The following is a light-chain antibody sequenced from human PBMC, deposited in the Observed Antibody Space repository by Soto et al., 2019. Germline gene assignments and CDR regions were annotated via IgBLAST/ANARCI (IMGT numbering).Light chain of an antibody. J-gene: IGLJ2*01. CDR3: AAWDDSLRAVV. V-gene: IGLV1-44*01. Sequence: QSVLTQSPSASGTPGQRVTISCSGSRSNIGTYTVNWYQQLPGTAPTLLIYRTHQRPSGVPDRFSGSKSGTSASLAISGPQSEDEADYYCAAWDDSLRAVVFGGGTKLTVL. CDR2: RTH. CDR1: RSNIGTYT.